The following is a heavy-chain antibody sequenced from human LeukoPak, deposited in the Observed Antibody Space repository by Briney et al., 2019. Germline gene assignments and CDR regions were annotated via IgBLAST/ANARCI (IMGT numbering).Heavy chain of an antibody. Sequence: VASVKVSCKASGYTFTSYGISWVRQAPGQGLEWMGWISAYNGNTNYAQKLQGRVTMTTDTSMSTAYMELRSLRSDDTAVYYCAREDLDEFGELLLRAFDYWGQGTLVTVSS. CDR1: GYTFTSYG. CDR2: ISAYNGNT. J-gene: IGHJ4*02. D-gene: IGHD3-10*01. CDR3: AREDLDEFGELLLRAFDY. V-gene: IGHV1-18*01.